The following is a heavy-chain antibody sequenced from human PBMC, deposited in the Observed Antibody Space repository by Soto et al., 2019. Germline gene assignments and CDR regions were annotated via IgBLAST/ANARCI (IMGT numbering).Heavy chain of an antibody. CDR2: ISAYNGNT. J-gene: IGHJ4*02. D-gene: IGHD4-17*01. Sequence: ASVKVACKASCYTFTSYGISWVRQAPGQGLEWMGWISAYNGNTNYAQKLQGRVTMTTDTSTSTAYMELRSLRSDDTAVYYCARISGYGDYWEYYFDYWGQGTLVTVSS. CDR1: CYTFTSYG. V-gene: IGHV1-18*01. CDR3: ARISGYGDYWEYYFDY.